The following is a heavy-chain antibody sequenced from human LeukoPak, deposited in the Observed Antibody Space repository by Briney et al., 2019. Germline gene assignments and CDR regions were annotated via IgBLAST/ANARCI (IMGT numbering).Heavy chain of an antibody. J-gene: IGHJ4*02. V-gene: IGHV1-69*04. CDR2: IIPILGIA. CDR1: GGTFSSYA. D-gene: IGHD3-10*01. CDR3: ARDPGLLWFGDEGY. Sequence: SVKVSCKASGGTFSSYAISWVRQAPGQGLEWMGRIIPILGIANYAQKFQGRVTITADKSTSTAYMELSSLRSEDKAVYYCARDPGLLWFGDEGYWGQGTLVTVSS.